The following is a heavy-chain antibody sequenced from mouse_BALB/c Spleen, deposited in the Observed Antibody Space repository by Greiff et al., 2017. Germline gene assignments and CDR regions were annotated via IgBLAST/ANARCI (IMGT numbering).Heavy chain of an antibody. Sequence: QVQLQQSGAELAKPGASVKMSCKASGYTFTSYWMHWVKQRPGQGLEWIGYINPSTGYTEYNQKFKDKATLTADKSSSTAYMQLSSLTSEDSAVYYCARRETPFAYWGQGTLVTVSA. V-gene: IGHV1-7*01. J-gene: IGHJ3*01. CDR3: ARRETPFAY. CDR2: INPSTGYT. CDR1: GYTFTSYW.